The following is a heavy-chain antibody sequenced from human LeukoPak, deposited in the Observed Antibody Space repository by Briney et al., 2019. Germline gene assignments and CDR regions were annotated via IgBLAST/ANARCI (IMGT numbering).Heavy chain of an antibody. J-gene: IGHJ3*02. D-gene: IGHD3-16*01. V-gene: IGHV3-72*01. CDR2: SSNKANGYTT. CDR1: GFTFSDHY. CDR3: ARSPESGGNVFDI. Sequence: GGSLRLSCAASGFTFSDHYIDRVRQAPGKGLEWVGRSSNKANGYTTEYAASVKGRFTISRDDSKNSVYLQMNSLKTEDTAVYYCARSPESGGNVFDIWGQGTMVTVCS.